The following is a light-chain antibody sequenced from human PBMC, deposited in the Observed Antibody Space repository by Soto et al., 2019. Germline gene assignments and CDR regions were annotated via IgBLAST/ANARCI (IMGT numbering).Light chain of an antibody. CDR2: SNN. V-gene: IGLV1-44*01. Sequence: QAVVTQPPSASGTPGQRVTISCSGSSSNIGSNTVNWYQQLPGTAPKLLIYSNNQRPSGVPDRFSGSKSGTSAPLAISGLQSEDEADYYCAAWDDSLNVVFGGGTKLTVL. CDR1: SSNIGSNT. J-gene: IGLJ2*01. CDR3: AAWDDSLNVV.